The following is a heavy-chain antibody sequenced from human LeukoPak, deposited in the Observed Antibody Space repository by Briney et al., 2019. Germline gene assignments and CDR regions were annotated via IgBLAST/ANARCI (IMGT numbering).Heavy chain of an antibody. CDR2: ISSSGNTI. CDR1: GFTFSSYE. CDR3: ARDWGVTQGT. J-gene: IGHJ5*02. D-gene: IGHD2-21*02. Sequence: PGGSLRLSCAASGFTFSSYEMNWVRQAPGKGLEWVSYISSSGNTIYYADSVKGRFTISRDNAKNSLYLQMKSLRAEDTAVYYCARDWGVTQGTWGQGTLVTVSS. V-gene: IGHV3-48*03.